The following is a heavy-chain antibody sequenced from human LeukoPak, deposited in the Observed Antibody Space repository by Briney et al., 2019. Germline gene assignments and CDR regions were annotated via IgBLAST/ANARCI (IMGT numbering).Heavy chain of an antibody. J-gene: IGHJ3*02. CDR2: INHSGST. CDR3: ARFPLRMVRGVITNAFDI. Sequence: PSETLSLTCTVSGGSISSSSYYWGWIRQPPGKGLEWIGEINHSGSTNYNPSLKSRVTISVDTSKNQFSLKLSSVTAADTAVYYCARFPLRMVRGVITNAFDIWGQGTMVTVSS. D-gene: IGHD3-10*01. V-gene: IGHV4-39*07. CDR1: GGSISSSSYY.